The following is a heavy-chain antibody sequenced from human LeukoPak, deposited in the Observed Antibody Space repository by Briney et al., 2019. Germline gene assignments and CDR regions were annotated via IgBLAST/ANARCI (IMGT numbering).Heavy chain of an antibody. Sequence: TLSLTCTVSGGSISSYYWSWIRQPPGKALEWLARIDWDDDKYYSTSLKTRLTISKDTSKNQVVLTMTNMDPVDTATYYCARATGYSSGWYVFDYWGQGTLVTVSS. CDR3: ARATGYSSGWYVFDY. J-gene: IGHJ4*02. V-gene: IGHV2-70*11. CDR2: IDWDDDK. D-gene: IGHD6-19*01. CDR1: GGSISSYYW.